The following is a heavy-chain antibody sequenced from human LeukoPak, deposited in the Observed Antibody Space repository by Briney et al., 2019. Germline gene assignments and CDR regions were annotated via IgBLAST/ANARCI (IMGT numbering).Heavy chain of an antibody. CDR1: GGSISSSNW. J-gene: IGHJ3*02. V-gene: IGHV4-4*02. D-gene: IGHD6-6*01. Sequence: SETLSLTCAVSGGSISSSNWWSWVRQPPGKGLEWIGEIYHSGSTNYNPSLKSRVTISVDKSKNQFSLKLSSVTAADTAVYYCAGVEYSSSSGAFDIWGQGTMVTVSS. CDR3: AGVEYSSSSGAFDI. CDR2: IYHSGST.